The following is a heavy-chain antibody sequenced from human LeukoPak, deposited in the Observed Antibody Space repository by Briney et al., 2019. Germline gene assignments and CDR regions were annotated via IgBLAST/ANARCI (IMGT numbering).Heavy chain of an antibody. V-gene: IGHV3-7*03. CDR2: IKDDGSEE. CDR1: GFNFNNYW. CDR3: ARDPGWGALDY. D-gene: IGHD3-16*01. Sequence: GGSLRLSCAASGFNFNNYWMSWLRQAPGKGLEWVANIKDDGSEEYYVDSVKGRFTIVRDNAYNSLYLQMNSLRVEDTAVYYCARDPGWGALDYWGQGALVIVSS. J-gene: IGHJ4*02.